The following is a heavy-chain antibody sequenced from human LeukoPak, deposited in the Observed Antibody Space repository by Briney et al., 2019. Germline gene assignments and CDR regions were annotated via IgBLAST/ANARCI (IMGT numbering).Heavy chain of an antibody. Sequence: GGSLRLSCAASGFTFSSNAMHWVRQAPGKGLEWVAFIRYDGSIKYYADSVKGRFTISRDNSKNTLYLQMNSLRAEDTAVYYCAKVLSSSWGYFDYWGQGTLVTVSS. CDR3: AKVLSSSWGYFDY. J-gene: IGHJ4*02. CDR2: IRYDGSIK. CDR1: GFTFSSNA. D-gene: IGHD6-13*01. V-gene: IGHV3-30*02.